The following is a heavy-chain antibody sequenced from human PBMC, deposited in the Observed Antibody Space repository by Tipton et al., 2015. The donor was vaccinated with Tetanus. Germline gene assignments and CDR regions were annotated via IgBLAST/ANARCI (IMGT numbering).Heavy chain of an antibody. CDR2: ISNNGGKT. Sequence: SLRLSCEASGFTFNDYTMTWVRQAPRRGLEWVSSISNNGGKTYYADSVRGRFTISSDTSKNTVYLQMNSLRAEDTAIYFCAKARFLEWQLPAFDVWGQGTMVAVSS. D-gene: IGHD3-3*01. CDR1: GFTFNDYT. CDR3: AKARFLEWQLPAFDV. V-gene: IGHV3-23*01. J-gene: IGHJ3*01.